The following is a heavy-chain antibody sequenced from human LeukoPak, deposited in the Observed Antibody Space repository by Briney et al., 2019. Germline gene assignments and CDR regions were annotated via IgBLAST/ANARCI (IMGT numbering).Heavy chain of an antibody. Sequence: GGSPRLSCAASGFSLSNYWMNWVRQAPGKGLEWVANIKPDGSEKNYVESGKGRFTVSRDNTKNSLYLQMNRLRGEDTAVYYCARDREEQLVFAFDIWGQGTMVTVSS. V-gene: IGHV3-7*01. CDR3: ARDREEQLVFAFDI. CDR1: GFSLSNYW. D-gene: IGHD6-6*01. CDR2: IKPDGSEK. J-gene: IGHJ3*02.